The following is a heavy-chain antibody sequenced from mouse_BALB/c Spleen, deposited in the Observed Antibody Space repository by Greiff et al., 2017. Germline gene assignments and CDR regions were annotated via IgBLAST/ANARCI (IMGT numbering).Heavy chain of an antibody. V-gene: IGHV1-14*01. Sequence: VQLKESGPELVKPGASVKMSCKASGYTFTSYVMHWVKQKPGQGLEWIGYINPYNDGTKYNEKFKGKATLTSDKSSSTAYMELSSLTSEDSAVYYCAREAYHGNYSWFAYWGQGTLVTVSA. CDR1: GYTFTSYV. CDR3: AREAYHGNYSWFAY. J-gene: IGHJ3*01. CDR2: INPYNDGT. D-gene: IGHD2-1*01.